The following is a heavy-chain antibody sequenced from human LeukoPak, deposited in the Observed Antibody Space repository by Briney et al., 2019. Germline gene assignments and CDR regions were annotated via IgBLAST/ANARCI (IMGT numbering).Heavy chain of an antibody. CDR2: TYYSGST. Sequence: PSETLSLTCTVSGGSISSSSYYWGWIRQPPGKGLEWIGSTYYSGSTYYNPSLKSRVTISVDTSKNQFSLKLSSVTAADTAVYYCADQGYSYYFDYWGQGTLVTVSS. V-gene: IGHV4-39*01. D-gene: IGHD5-18*01. J-gene: IGHJ4*02. CDR1: GGSISSSSYY. CDR3: ADQGYSYYFDY.